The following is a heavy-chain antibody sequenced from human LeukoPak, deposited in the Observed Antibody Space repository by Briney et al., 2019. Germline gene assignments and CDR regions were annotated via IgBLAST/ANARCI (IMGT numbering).Heavy chain of an antibody. J-gene: IGHJ4*02. CDR3: ASGSGGYCSSTSCYAFVY. V-gene: IGHV1-18*01. Sequence: ASVKVSCKASGYTFTSYGISWVRQAPGQVLEWMGWISAYNGNTNYAQKLQGRVTMTTDTSTSTAYMELRSLRSDDTAVYYCASGSGGYCSSTSCYAFVYWGQGTLVTVSS. CDR1: GYTFTSYG. CDR2: ISAYNGNT. D-gene: IGHD2-2*01.